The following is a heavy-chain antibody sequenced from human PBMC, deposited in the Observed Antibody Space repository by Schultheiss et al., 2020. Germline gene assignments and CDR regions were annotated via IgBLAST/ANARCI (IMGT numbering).Heavy chain of an antibody. CDR1: GGTFSSYA. J-gene: IGHJ4*02. CDR3: ATEIVDRLDY. CDR2: IIPIFGTA. V-gene: IGHV1-69*13. Sequence: SVKVSCKASGGTFSSYAISWVRQAPGQGLEWMGGIIPIFGTANYAQKFQGRVTITADESTSTAYMELSSLRSEDTAIYYCATEIVDRLDYWGQGTLVTVSS. D-gene: IGHD1-26*01.